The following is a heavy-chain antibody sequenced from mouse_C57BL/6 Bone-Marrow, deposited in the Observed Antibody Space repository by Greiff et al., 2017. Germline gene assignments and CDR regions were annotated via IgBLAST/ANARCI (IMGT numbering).Heavy chain of an antibody. CDR2: INPSTGGT. J-gene: IGHJ1*03. CDR3: ARGDYDCYFDV. CDR1: GYSFTGYY. D-gene: IGHD2-4*01. Sequence: VQLQQSGPELVKPGASVKISCKASGYSFTGYYMNWVKQSPEKSLEWIGEINPSTGGTTYNQKFKAKATLTVDKSSSTAYMQLKSRTSEDASVYYCARGDYDCYFDVWGTGTTVTVSS. V-gene: IGHV1-42*01.